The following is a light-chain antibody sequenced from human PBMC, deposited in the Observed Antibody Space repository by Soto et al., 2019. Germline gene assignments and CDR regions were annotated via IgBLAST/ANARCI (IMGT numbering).Light chain of an antibody. CDR2: GAS. Sequence: EIVLTQSPGTLSLSPGERATLSCRASQSVSSSYLAWYQQKPGQAPRLLIYGASSRATGIPDRFSGSGSGTDFTFTISRLEPEDFAVYYCQQYGSSPRFGGGTKVEIK. CDR1: QSVSSSY. J-gene: IGKJ4*01. CDR3: QQYGSSPR. V-gene: IGKV3-20*01.